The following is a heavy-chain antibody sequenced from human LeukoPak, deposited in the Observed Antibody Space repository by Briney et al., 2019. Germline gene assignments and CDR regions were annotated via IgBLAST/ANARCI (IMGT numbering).Heavy chain of an antibody. D-gene: IGHD3-10*01. CDR1: SGSVSSDNNY. CDR2: IYYSGST. Sequence: SGTLSLTCTVSSGSVSSDNNYWSWIRQPPGKGLEWIGYIYYSGSTSYNPSLKGRVTISVDTSKNQFSLKLSSVTAADTAMYYCAREYKRTWFGDLTSAPFDYWGQGTLVTVSS. CDR3: AREYKRTWFGDLTSAPFDY. V-gene: IGHV4-61*01. J-gene: IGHJ4*02.